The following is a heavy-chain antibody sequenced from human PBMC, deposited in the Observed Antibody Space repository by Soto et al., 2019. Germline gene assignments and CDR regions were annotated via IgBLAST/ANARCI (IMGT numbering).Heavy chain of an antibody. J-gene: IGHJ4*02. Sequence: QVQLQEWGPGLVMPSETLSLTCTVSGGSISSYYWSWIRQPPGKGLEWIGYIYYSGSTNYNPSLRSRVTISADTSKNQFSLKLSAVTAADTAVYYCARGRYYGDYGHLDYWGQGTLVTVSS. CDR2: IYYSGST. CDR3: ARGRYYGDYGHLDY. D-gene: IGHD4-17*01. CDR1: GGSISSYY. V-gene: IGHV4-59*08.